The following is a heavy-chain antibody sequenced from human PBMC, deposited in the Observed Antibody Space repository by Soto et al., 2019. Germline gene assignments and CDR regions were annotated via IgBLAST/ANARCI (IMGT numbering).Heavy chain of an antibody. Sequence: QVQLVQSGVEVREPGASVKVSCKAVRYIFTNYGVSWVRQAPGQGLEWMGWITTYNGNTEYAQKIQGRVTMTTDASTSTAYMELGSLRSDDTAIYYCARALTGYGMDVWGQGPTVTVSS. CDR3: ARALTGYGMDV. CDR2: ITTYNGNT. V-gene: IGHV1-18*01. J-gene: IGHJ6*02. CDR1: RYIFTNYG.